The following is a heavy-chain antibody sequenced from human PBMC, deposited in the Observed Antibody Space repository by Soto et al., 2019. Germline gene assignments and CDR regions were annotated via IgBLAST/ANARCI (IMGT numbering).Heavy chain of an antibody. D-gene: IGHD3-10*01. CDR3: ARGRGVRGVILYYYYYYMDV. V-gene: IGHV1-8*01. J-gene: IGHJ6*03. Sequence: ASVKVSCKASGYTFTSYDINWVRQATGQGLEWMGWMNPNSGNTGYAQKFQGRVTMTRNTSISTAYMELSSLRSEDTAVYYCARGRGVRGVILYYYYYYMDVWGKGTTVTVSS. CDR1: GYTFTSYD. CDR2: MNPNSGNT.